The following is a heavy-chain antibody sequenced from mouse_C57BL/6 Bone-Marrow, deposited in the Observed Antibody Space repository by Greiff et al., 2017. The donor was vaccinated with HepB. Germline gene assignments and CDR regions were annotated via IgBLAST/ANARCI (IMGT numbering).Heavy chain of an antibody. Sequence: VQLQHSGAELVRPGASVKLSCTASGFNIKDDYMHWVKQRPEQGLEWIGWIDPENGDTEYASKFQGKATITADTSSNTAYLQLSSLTSEDTAVYYCTIYYSSWFAYWGQGTLVTVSA. J-gene: IGHJ3*01. CDR1: GFNIKDDY. CDR3: TIYYSSWFAY. CDR2: IDPENGDT. V-gene: IGHV14-4*01. D-gene: IGHD2-12*01.